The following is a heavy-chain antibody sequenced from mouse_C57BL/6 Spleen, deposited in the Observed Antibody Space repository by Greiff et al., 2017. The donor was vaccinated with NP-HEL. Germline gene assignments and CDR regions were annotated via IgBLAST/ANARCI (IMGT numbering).Heavy chain of an antibody. D-gene: IGHD2-1*01. J-gene: IGHJ3*01. CDR3: ARGVYGKGEDWFAY. Sequence: QVQLKQPGAELVKPGASVKLSCKASGYTFTSYWMHWVKQRPGRGLEWIGRIDPNSGGTKYNEKFKSKATLTVDKPSSTAYMQLSSLTSEDSAVYYCARGVYGKGEDWFAYWGQGTLVTVSA. V-gene: IGHV1-72*01. CDR1: GYTFTSYW. CDR2: IDPNSGGT.